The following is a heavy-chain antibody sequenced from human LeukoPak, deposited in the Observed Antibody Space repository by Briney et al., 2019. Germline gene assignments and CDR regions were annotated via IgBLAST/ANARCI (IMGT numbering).Heavy chain of an antibody. D-gene: IGHD6-6*01. Sequence: GGSLRLSCAASGFTFSSYSMNWVRQAPGKGLEWVSYISSSSSTIYYADSVKGRFTISRDNAKNSLYLQMNSLRAEDTAVYYCARQTAWRAARLFDYWGQGTLVTVSS. J-gene: IGHJ4*02. CDR3: ARQTAWRAARLFDY. CDR2: ISSSSSTI. V-gene: IGHV3-48*04. CDR1: GFTFSSYS.